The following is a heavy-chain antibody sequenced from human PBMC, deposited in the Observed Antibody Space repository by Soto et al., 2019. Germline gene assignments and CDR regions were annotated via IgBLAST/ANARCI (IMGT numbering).Heavy chain of an antibody. CDR1: GFTFSSYA. V-gene: IGHV3-23*01. CDR2: ISGSGGST. CDR3: AKASVLRYFEY. D-gene: IGHD3-9*01. Sequence: VGSLRLSCAASGFTFSSYAMSWVRQAPGKGLEWVSAISGSGGSTYYADSVKGRFTISRDNSKNTLYLQMNSLRAEDTAVYYCAKASVLRYFEYWGQGTLLTVSS. J-gene: IGHJ4*02.